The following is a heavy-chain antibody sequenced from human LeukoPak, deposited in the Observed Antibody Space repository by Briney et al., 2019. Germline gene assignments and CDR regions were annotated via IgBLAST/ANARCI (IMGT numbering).Heavy chain of an antibody. J-gene: IGHJ4*02. CDR3: ARLVIRSSWFDY. Sequence: SETLSLTCTVSGGSISSSSYYWGWIRQPPGKGLEWIGSIYYSGSTYYNPSLKSRVTISVDTSKNQFSLKLSSVTAADTAVYYCARLVIRSSWFDYWGQGTLVTVSS. CDR2: IYYSGST. V-gene: IGHV4-39*01. CDR1: GGSISSSSYY. D-gene: IGHD6-13*01.